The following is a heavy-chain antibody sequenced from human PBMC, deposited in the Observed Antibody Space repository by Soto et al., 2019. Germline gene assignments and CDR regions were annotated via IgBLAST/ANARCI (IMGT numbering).Heavy chain of an antibody. Sequence: QVQLVESGGGLVKPGGSLRLSCAASGFTFSDYYMSWIRQAPGKGLEWVSYISSSGRTIYYADSVKGRFTISRDNAKNSLYLQMNSLTTEDTAVYYCARDGSTVETAMVSQYFYGMDVWGQGTTVTVSS. CDR1: GFTFSDYY. CDR3: ARDGSTVETAMVSQYFYGMDV. J-gene: IGHJ6*02. V-gene: IGHV3-11*01. CDR2: ISSSGRTI. D-gene: IGHD5-18*01.